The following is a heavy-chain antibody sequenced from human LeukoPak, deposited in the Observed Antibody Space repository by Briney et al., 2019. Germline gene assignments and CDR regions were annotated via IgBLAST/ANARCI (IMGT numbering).Heavy chain of an antibody. CDR1: GYTFNGYY. Sequence: ASVKVSCKASGYTFNGYYIHWVRQAPGQGLEWMGWINPNSGGTNYAQKFQGRVTMTRDTSISTAYMELSRLRSDDTALYYCTRGSYYDSSGYSGVRLFDYWGQGTPVTVPS. J-gene: IGHJ4*02. D-gene: IGHD3-22*01. V-gene: IGHV1-2*02. CDR3: TRGSYYDSSGYSGVRLFDY. CDR2: INPNSGGT.